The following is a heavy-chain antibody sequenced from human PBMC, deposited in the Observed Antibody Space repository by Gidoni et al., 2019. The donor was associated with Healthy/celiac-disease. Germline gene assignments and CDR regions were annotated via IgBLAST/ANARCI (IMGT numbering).Heavy chain of an antibody. CDR1: GGSISSGGYS. V-gene: IGHV4-31*03. CDR3: ARDLKTSLAI. Sequence: VQLQESGLGLVKPAQTLSLTCTVSGGSISSGGYSWSWIRQHPGNGLEWIGYIYYSGSTYYNPSLKSRVTISVDTSKNQFSLKLSSVTAADTAVYYCARDLKTSLAIWGQGTMVTVSS. J-gene: IGHJ3*02. CDR2: IYYSGST.